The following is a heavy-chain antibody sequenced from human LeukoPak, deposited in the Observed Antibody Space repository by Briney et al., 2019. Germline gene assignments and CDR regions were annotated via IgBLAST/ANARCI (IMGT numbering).Heavy chain of an antibody. CDR3: ARRQLWSQIDY. D-gene: IGHD5-18*01. CDR2: IYPGDSDA. J-gene: IGHJ4*02. CDR1: GYSFTSYW. Sequence: GESLQISCQGSGYSFTSYWIGWVRQMPGKGLEWMGIIYPGDSDARYSPSFQGQVTISADKSISTAYLQWSSLKASDTAMYYCARRQLWSQIDYWGQETLVTVSS. V-gene: IGHV5-51*01.